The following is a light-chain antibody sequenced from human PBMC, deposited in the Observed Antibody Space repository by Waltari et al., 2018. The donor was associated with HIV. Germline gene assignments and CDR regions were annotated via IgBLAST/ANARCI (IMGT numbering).Light chain of an antibody. V-gene: IGKV3-20*01. J-gene: IGKJ2*01. CDR3: QRYGGSYS. CDR1: QSVVNNY. CDR2: GAS. Sequence: ETILTQSPGTLSLSPGDRATLSCRASQSVVNNYLAWYQQKPGQAPRLLIYGASSRATGIPDRFSGSGSGTDFTLTINRLEPEDFAVYYCQRYGGSYSFGQGTNLEIK.